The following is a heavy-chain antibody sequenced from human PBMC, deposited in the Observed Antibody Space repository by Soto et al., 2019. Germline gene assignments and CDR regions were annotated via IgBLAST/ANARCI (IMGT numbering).Heavy chain of an antibody. Sequence: AETLSLTCTVSGGSMIRYYWTCIRHPPGKGLEWIGNIHYTGSTNYNPSLKSRVTILLGTSTSQFSLKVSSVTAADTAVYYCARDLTISSTDGPLDPWGHGTLVTVSS. CDR3: ARDLTISSTDGPLDP. D-gene: IGHD1-1*01. J-gene: IGHJ5*02. CDR1: GGSMIRYY. V-gene: IGHV4-59*01. CDR2: IHYTGST.